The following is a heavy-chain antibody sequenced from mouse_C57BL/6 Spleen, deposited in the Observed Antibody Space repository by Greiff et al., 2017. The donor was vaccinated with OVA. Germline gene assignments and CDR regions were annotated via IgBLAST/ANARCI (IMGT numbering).Heavy chain of an antibody. D-gene: IGHD3-2*02. CDR2: ISYDGSN. Sequence: EVKLQESGPGLVKPSQSLSLTCSVTGYSITSGYYRNWIRQFPGNKLEWMGYISYDGSNNYNPSLKNRISITRDTSKNQFFLKLNSVTTEDTATYYCAREAAQATFDYWGQGTTLTVSS. CDR3: AREAAQATFDY. V-gene: IGHV3-6*01. CDR1: GYSITSGYY. J-gene: IGHJ2*01.